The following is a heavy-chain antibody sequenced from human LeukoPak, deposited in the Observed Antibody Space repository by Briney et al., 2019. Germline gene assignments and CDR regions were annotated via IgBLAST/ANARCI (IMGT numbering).Heavy chain of an antibody. J-gene: IGHJ5*02. CDR2: IDPYSGNK. CDR3: ARDFPGITQLPAS. Sequence: AAVKVSCKASGYTFTTSSITLVSQAPGQGLEWMGWIDPYSGNKNYAQKLQGRVTLTTDTSTSTAYMELRSLRSVDTAVYYCARDFPGITQLPASWGQGTLVTVSS. D-gene: IGHD1-20*01. V-gene: IGHV1-18*01. CDR1: GYTFTTSS.